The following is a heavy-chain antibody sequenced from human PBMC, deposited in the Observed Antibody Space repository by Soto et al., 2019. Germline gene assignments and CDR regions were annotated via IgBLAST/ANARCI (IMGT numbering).Heavy chain of an antibody. J-gene: IGHJ4*02. CDR1: GFTSSNYC. CDR3: ARATCSSGFCYGASFDS. Sequence: ESGGTLVQPGGSLRLSCVASGFTSSNYCMNWVRQAPGKGLEWVANIHQDGDKRCYVESVRGRFTISRDNAKNSLFLEMNSLRVEDTAVYYCARATCSSGFCYGASFDSWGQGTLVTVSS. CDR2: IHQDGDKR. D-gene: IGHD6-19*01. V-gene: IGHV3-7*01.